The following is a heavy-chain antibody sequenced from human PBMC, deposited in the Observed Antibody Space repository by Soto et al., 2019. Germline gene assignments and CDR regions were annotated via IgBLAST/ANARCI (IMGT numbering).Heavy chain of an antibody. D-gene: IGHD3-16*01. CDR3: ARVIYDYVWGRQGYFDY. CDR1: GGSISSGGYS. V-gene: IGHV4-30-2*01. J-gene: IGHJ4*02. Sequence: QLQLQESGSGLVKPSQTLSLTCAVSGGSISSGGYSWSWIRQPQGTGLEWIGYIYHSGSTYYNPSLKSRVTISGDRSKNQFSLKLSSVTAADTAVYYCARVIYDYVWGRQGYFDYWGQETLVTVSA. CDR2: IYHSGST.